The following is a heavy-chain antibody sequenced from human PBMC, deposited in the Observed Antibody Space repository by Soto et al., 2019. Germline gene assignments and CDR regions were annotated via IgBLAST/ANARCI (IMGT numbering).Heavy chain of an antibody. D-gene: IGHD1-1*01. CDR3: ARMSATGTRCFDP. CDR1: GGSINSGAYH. CDR2: ISYRGTT. V-gene: IGHV4-31*03. J-gene: IGHJ5*02. Sequence: QVQLQESGPRLVKPSQDLSLTCTVSGGSINSGAYHWSWVRQHPGKGLEWIGAISYRGTTYSTPSLQSRLTMSVDPSKAQLFLKLSSVTAADTAVYYCARMSATGTRCFDPWCAGTLVTGSS.